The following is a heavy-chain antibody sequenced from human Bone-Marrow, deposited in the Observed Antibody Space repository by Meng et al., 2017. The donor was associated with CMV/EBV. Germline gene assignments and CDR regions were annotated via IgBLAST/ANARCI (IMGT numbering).Heavy chain of an antibody. J-gene: IGHJ6*02. CDR1: GGSFSGYY. Sequence: SETLSLTCAVYGGSFSGYYWSWIRQPPGKGLEWIGEINHSGSTNYNPSLESRVTISVDTSKNQFSLKLSSVTAADTAVYYCARGLYDFWSGQYGMDVWGQGTTVTVSS. CDR2: INHSGST. V-gene: IGHV4-34*01. CDR3: ARGLYDFWSGQYGMDV. D-gene: IGHD3-3*01.